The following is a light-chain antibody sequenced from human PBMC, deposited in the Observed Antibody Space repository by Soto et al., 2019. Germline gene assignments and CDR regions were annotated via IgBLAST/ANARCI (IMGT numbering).Light chain of an antibody. J-gene: IGLJ7*01. CDR2: DNH. CDR1: NSNIGDAS. CDR3: GTWDRSLNAEV. V-gene: IGLV1-51*01. Sequence: QSVLTQPPSVSAAPGQRVTISCSGSNSNIGDASVARYQQLPGTAPKLLIYDNHKRPSGIPDRFSGAKSGTSATLDITGLQTGDEADYYCGTWDRSLNAEVFGGGTKLTVL.